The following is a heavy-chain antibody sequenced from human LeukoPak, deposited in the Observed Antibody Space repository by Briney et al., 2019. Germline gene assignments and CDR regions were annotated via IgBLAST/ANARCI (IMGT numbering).Heavy chain of an antibody. Sequence: GGSLRLSCAASGFTFTSYNMNWVRQAPGKGLEWVSSITSSSSYIYYADSVKGRFTISRDNAKNSLYLQMDSLRVEDTAVYYCARDFLHLGGWGQGTMVTVSS. CDR1: GFTFTSYN. J-gene: IGHJ3*01. D-gene: IGHD3-16*01. CDR2: ITSSSSYI. CDR3: ARDFLHLGG. V-gene: IGHV3-21*06.